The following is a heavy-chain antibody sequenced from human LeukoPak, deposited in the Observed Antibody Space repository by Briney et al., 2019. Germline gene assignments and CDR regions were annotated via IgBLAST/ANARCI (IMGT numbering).Heavy chain of an antibody. CDR3: AKGRGSTSIYES. Sequence: GSLRLSCAASGFTFSSCAMSWVRQAPGKGLEWVSFISDSGSTYYADSVMGRFTMSRDTSKNTLYLEMNSLRDDDTAAYYCAKGRGSTSIYESWGQGTLVTVSS. V-gene: IGHV3-23*01. CDR1: GFTFSSCA. D-gene: IGHD2-2*01. CDR2: ISDSGST. J-gene: IGHJ4*02.